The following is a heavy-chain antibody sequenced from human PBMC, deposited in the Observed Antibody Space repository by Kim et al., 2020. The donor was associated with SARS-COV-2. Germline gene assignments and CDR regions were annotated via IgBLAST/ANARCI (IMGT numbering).Heavy chain of an antibody. CDR3: ARQRVEYRSPFDD. J-gene: IGHJ4*02. V-gene: IGHV5-51*01. CDR1: GYSFPFNW. D-gene: IGHD6-19*01. CDR2: IFPADSDA. Sequence: GESLKISCKTSGYSFPFNWIGWVRQVPGKGLEWVGLIFPADSDARYSPSFQGQVTISADRSTETAYLEWSSLRASDTAIYYCARQRVEYRSPFDDWGQGT.